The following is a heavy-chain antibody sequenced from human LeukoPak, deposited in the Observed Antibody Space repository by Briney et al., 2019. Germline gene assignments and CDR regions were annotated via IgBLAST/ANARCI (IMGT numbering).Heavy chain of an antibody. D-gene: IGHD6-19*01. CDR3: ARPGGSGWYYFDF. Sequence: SETLSLTCTVSGDSISNSVFYWGWIRQPPGKGLEWIGSIYYSGSTYYNPPLKSRVTISVDTSKNQFSLRLSSVTAADTAVYYCARPGGSGWYYFDFWGQGTLVTVSS. J-gene: IGHJ4*02. CDR2: IYYSGST. CDR1: GDSISNSVFY. V-gene: IGHV4-39*01.